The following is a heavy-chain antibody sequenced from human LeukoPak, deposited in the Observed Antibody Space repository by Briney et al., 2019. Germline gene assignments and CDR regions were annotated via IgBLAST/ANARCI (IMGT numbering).Heavy chain of an antibody. CDR1: GFTFSSYS. V-gene: IGHV3-21*01. J-gene: IGHJ4*02. Sequence: GGSLRLSCAASGFTFSSYSMNWVRQAPGKGLEWVSSISSSSSYIYYADSVKGRLTISRDNAKNSLYLQMNSLRAEDAAVYYCASQLEPQHDWGQGTLVTVSS. CDR2: ISSSSSYI. CDR3: ASQLEPQHD. D-gene: IGHD1-1*01.